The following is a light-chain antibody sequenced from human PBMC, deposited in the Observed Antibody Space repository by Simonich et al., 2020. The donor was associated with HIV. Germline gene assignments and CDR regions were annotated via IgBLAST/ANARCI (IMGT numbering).Light chain of an antibody. CDR3: QQYNNWPPWT. CDR1: QGISNS. Sequence: DIQMTHSPSSLSASVGDRVTITCRASQGISNSLAWYQQKPGKAPKLLLYTASRLESGVPSRFSGSGSGTDYTLTISSMQSEDFAVYYCQQYNNWPPWTFGQGTKVEIK. V-gene: IGKV1-NL1*01. CDR2: TAS. J-gene: IGKJ1*01.